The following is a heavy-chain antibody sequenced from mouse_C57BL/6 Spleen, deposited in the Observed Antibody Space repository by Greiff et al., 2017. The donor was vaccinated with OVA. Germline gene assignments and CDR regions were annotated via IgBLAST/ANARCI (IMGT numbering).Heavy chain of an antibody. J-gene: IGHJ3*01. CDR2: INPNNGGT. Sequence: EVQLQQSGPELVKPGASVKISCKASGSTFTDYSMNWVKQSHGKSLEWIGDINPNNGGTSYNQKFKGKATLTVDKSSSTAYMELRSLTSEDSAVYYCARQGYGRRAWFAYWGQGTLVTVSA. CDR1: GSTFTDYS. D-gene: IGHD1-1*01. CDR3: ARQGYGRRAWFAY. V-gene: IGHV1-26*01.